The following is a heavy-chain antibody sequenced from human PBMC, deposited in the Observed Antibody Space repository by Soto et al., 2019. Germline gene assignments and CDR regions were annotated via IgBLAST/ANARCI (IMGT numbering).Heavy chain of an antibody. D-gene: IGHD6-19*01. CDR1: GFTFSSYV. CDR2: ISGSGGST. CDR3: AKESSSGWVDY. Sequence: EVQLLESGGGLVQSGGSLRLSCAASGFTFSSYVISWVRQAPGKGLEWVSGISGSGGSTYYADSVKGRFTISRDNSKDTLYLQMNSLRAEDTAVYYCAKESSSGWVDYCGQGTLVTVSS. V-gene: IGHV3-23*01. J-gene: IGHJ4*02.